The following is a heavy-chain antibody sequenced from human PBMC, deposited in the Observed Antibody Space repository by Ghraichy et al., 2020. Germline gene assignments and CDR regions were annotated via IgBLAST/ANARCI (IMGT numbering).Heavy chain of an antibody. CDR3: ARRHCATSCYLVDY. CDR1: GFTFSDYY. J-gene: IGHJ4*02. CDR2: ITTDGTI. Sequence: GGSLRLSCAASGFTFSDYYMSWIRQAPGKGLEWVSYITTDGTIYYADSVKGRFTISRDNAKRSLFLQMNSLRAEDTAVYYCARRHCATSCYLVDYWGRGTLVTVSS. V-gene: IGHV3-11*01. D-gene: IGHD2-2*01.